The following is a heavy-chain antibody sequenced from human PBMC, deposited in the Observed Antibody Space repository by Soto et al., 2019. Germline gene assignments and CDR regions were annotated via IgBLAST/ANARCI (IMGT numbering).Heavy chain of an antibody. CDR3: AKVYPMGYLFDF. CDR2: ISYDGSNK. V-gene: IGHV3-30-3*01. CDR1: GFAFNTYS. Sequence: VGSLRLSCAASGFAFNTYSMHWVRQAPGRGLEWVAVISYDGSNKFYADSVKGRFTISRDNSKNTVYLEMNSLRGEDTAVYYCAKVYPMGYLFDFWGQATLVPVSS. J-gene: IGHJ4*02. D-gene: IGHD1-26*01.